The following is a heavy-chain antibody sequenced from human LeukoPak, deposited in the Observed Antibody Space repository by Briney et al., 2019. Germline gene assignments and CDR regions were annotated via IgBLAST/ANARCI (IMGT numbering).Heavy chain of an antibody. V-gene: IGHV4-30-2*01. D-gene: IGHD3-22*01. J-gene: IGHJ3*02. CDR1: GGSISSGGYS. CDR3: ARVPYYYDSSGYYGAFDI. Sequence: SQTLSLTCAVSGGSISSGGYSWSWIRQPPGKGPEWIGYIYHSGSTYYNPSLKSRVTISVDRSKNQFSLKLSSVTAADTAVYYCARVPYYYDSSGYYGAFDIWGQGTMVTVSS. CDR2: IYHSGST.